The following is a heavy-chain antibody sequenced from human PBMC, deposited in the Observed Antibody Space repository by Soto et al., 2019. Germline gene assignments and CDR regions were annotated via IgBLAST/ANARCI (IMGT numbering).Heavy chain of an antibody. CDR2: ISSSSSYI. CDR3: AREDDYGGNSWEYWFDP. Sequence: GGSLRLSCAASGFTFSSYSMNWVRQAPGKGLEWVSSISSSSSYIYYADSVKGRFTISRDNAKNSLYLQMNSLRAEDTSVYYFAREDDYGGNSWEYWFDPWGQGTLVTVSS. D-gene: IGHD4-17*01. CDR1: GFTFSSYS. J-gene: IGHJ5*02. V-gene: IGHV3-21*01.